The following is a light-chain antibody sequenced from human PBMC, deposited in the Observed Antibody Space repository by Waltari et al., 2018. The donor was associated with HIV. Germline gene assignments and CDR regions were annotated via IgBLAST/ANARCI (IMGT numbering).Light chain of an antibody. CDR2: DAS. CDR3: QQRHSWPLS. J-gene: IGKJ4*01. Sequence: EIALTQSPVDLTLSPGDRETLSCRANLTIVNYLGWYQQKPGQGPSLLIYDASKRVTGVPVRFSGSGSGTDFSLIINNIQPEDSAVYYCQQRHSWPLSFGGGTKVEI. CDR1: LTIVNY. V-gene: IGKV3-11*01.